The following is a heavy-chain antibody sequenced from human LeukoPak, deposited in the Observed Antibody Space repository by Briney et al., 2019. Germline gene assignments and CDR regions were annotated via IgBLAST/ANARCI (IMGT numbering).Heavy chain of an antibody. CDR3: ARALYDSSGYYSYYFDY. CDR1: GGTVSSYY. Sequence: PSETLSLTCTVSGGTVSSYYWSWIRQPPGKGLEWIWYIYYSGSTNYNPSLKSRVTISVDTSKNKFSLKLSSVTAADTAVYYCARALYDSSGYYSYYFDYWGQGTLVTVSS. CDR2: IYYSGST. V-gene: IGHV4-59*02. J-gene: IGHJ4*02. D-gene: IGHD3-22*01.